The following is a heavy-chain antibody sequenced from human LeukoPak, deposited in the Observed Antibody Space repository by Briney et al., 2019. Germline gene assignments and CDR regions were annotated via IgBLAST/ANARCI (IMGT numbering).Heavy chain of an antibody. CDR1: GFTFSTYA. Sequence: GGSLRLSCAASGFTFSTYAMHWVRQAPGKGLEWVAFTSYDGSNKYYADSVKGRFTISRDNSKSTLYLQMNSLRAEDTAVYYCARAGTTVTPRYYYYYMDVWGKGTTVTVSS. J-gene: IGHJ6*03. CDR2: TSYDGSNK. D-gene: IGHD4-11*01. V-gene: IGHV3-30*07. CDR3: ARAGTTVTPRYYYYYMDV.